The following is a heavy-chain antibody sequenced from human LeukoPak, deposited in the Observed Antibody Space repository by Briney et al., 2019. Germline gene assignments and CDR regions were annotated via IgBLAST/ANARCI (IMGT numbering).Heavy chain of an antibody. CDR3: ARAIASYGDSAY. J-gene: IGHJ4*02. CDR2: ITSTSSST. V-gene: IGHV3-48*04. Sequence: GGSLRLSCAASGFRFSSFSMKWVRQAPGKGLEWISYITSTSSSTYYADSVQGRFTISRDNAKNSLYLQLNSLRAEDTAVYYCARAIASYGDSAYWGQGTLVTVSS. CDR1: GFRFSSFS. D-gene: IGHD4-17*01.